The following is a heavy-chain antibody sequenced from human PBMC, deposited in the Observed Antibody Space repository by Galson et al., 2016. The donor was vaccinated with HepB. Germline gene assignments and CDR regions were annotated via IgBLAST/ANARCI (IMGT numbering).Heavy chain of an antibody. CDR1: GGSISSSSYY. V-gene: IGHV4-39*07. Sequence: ETLSLTCTVSGGSISSSSYYWGWIRQPPGKGLEWIGEINHSGTINYNPSLKSRVTISVDTSKNQFSLNLGSVTAADTAVYYCARRTVVPTAGNWFDPWGQGTLVTVSS. CDR3: ARRTVVPTAGNWFDP. J-gene: IGHJ5*02. CDR2: INHSGTI. D-gene: IGHD2-2*01.